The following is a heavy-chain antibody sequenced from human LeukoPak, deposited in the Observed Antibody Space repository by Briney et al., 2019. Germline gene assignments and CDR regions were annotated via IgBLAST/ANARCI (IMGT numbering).Heavy chain of an antibody. V-gene: IGHV4-34*01. D-gene: IGHD2-2*01. CDR1: GGSFSSYY. CDR3: ARRGSQLLVYYNSYRDV. Sequence: SETLSLTCAVYGGSFSSYYWGWVRQPPGKGLEWIGEINHSGSTNYNPSLKSRATISKDTSKNQFLLTLSSVTAADTAVYYCARRGSQLLVYYNSYRDVGGKGTTVTVSS. J-gene: IGHJ6*03. CDR2: INHSGST.